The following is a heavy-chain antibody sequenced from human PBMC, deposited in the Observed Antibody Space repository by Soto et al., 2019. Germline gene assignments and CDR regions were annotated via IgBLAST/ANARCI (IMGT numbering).Heavy chain of an antibody. D-gene: IGHD1-1*01. CDR2: IIPIFGTA. CDR3: ASDTAGVIDY. V-gene: IGHV1-69*01. J-gene: IGHJ4*02. CDR1: GGTFSSYA. Sequence: QVQLVQSGAEVKKPGPSVKVSCKASGGTFSSYAISWVRQAPGQGLEWMGGIIPIFGTANYAQKFQGRVTITADEATSAAYMELSSLESEDTAVYYCASDTAGVIDYWGQGTLVTVSS.